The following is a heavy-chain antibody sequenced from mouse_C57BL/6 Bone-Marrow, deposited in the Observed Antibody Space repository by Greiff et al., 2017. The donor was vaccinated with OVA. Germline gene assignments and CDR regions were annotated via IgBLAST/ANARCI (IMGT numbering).Heavy chain of an antibody. D-gene: IGHD1-1*01. CDR2: IDPETGGT. Sequence: QVHVKQSGAELVRPGASVTLSCKASGYTFTDYEMHWVKQTPVHGLEWIGAIDPETGGTAYNQKFKGKAILTADKSSSTAYMELRSLTSEDSAVYYCTLTTVVARYWYFDVWGTGTTVTVSS. V-gene: IGHV1-15*01. CDR1: GYTFTDYE. CDR3: TLTTVVARYWYFDV. J-gene: IGHJ1*03.